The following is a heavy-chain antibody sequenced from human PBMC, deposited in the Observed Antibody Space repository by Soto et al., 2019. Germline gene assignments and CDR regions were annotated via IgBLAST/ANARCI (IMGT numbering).Heavy chain of an antibody. V-gene: IGHV4-39*01. D-gene: IGHD3-22*01. Sequence: QLQLQESGPGLVKPSETLSLTCTVSGDSVTISDYYWGWIRQPPGKGLEWIGSIHYSGSTYYNPSRKSRVTISGDTSKKQFSLKLTSLTAADAAVYYCAAHDSGGYYAEYWGQGTLGTVSA. CDR2: IHYSGST. J-gene: IGHJ4*02. CDR3: AAHDSGGYYAEY. CDR1: GDSVTISDYY.